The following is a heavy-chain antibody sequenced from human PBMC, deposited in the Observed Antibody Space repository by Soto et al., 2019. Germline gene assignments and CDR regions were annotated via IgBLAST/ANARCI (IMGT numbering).Heavy chain of an antibody. CDR2: IVVGSGNT. V-gene: IGHV1-58*01. J-gene: IGHJ6*02. D-gene: IGHD3-10*01. CDR3: AALWFGELFQPVDGMDV. Sequence: QMQLVQSGPEVKKPGTSVKVSCKASGFTFTSSAVQWVRQARGQRLEWIGWIVVGSGNTNYAQKFQERVTITRDMSTSTAYRELSSLRSEDTAVYYCAALWFGELFQPVDGMDVWGQGTTVTVSS. CDR1: GFTFTSSA.